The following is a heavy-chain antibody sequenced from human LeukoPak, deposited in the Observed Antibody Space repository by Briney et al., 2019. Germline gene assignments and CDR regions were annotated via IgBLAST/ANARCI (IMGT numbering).Heavy chain of an antibody. CDR2: IRSKANSYAT. CDR3: TRQGCSSGCFDY. CDR1: GFTFSGSA. D-gene: IGHD6-19*01. J-gene: IGHJ4*02. V-gene: IGHV3-73*01. Sequence: GGSLRLSCAASGFTFSGSAMHWVRQASGKGLEWVGRIRSKANSYATAYAASVKGRFTISRDDSKNTAYLQMNSLKTEDTAVYYCTRQGCSSGCFDYWGQGTLVTVSS.